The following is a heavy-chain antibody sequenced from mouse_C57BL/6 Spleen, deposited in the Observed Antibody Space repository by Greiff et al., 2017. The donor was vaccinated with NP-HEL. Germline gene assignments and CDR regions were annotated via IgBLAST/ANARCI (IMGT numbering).Heavy chain of an antibody. J-gene: IGHJ2*01. Sequence: EVQVVESGGGLVKPGGSLKLSCAASGFTFSSYTMSWVRQTPEKRLEWVATISGGGGNTYYPDSVKGRFTISRDNAKNTLYLQMSSLRSEDTALYYCARHAAGYYFDYWGQGTTLTVSS. V-gene: IGHV5-9*01. CDR1: GFTFSSYT. CDR2: ISGGGGNT. D-gene: IGHD6-1*01. CDR3: ARHAAGYYFDY.